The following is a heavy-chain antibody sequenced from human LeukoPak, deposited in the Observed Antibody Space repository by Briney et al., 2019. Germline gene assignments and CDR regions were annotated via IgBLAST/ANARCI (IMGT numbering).Heavy chain of an antibody. CDR3: ARDLPPANVLGYFDWLLARDYYYYGMDV. Sequence: GASVKVSCKASGYTFTSYGISWVRQAPGQGLEWMGWISAYNGKTNSAQTLQGRVTMTTDTSTSTAYMELRSLRSDDTAVYYCARDLPPANVLGYFDWLLARDYYYYGMDVWGQGTTVTVSS. CDR1: GYTFTSYG. V-gene: IGHV1-18*01. J-gene: IGHJ6*02. D-gene: IGHD3-9*01. CDR2: ISAYNGKT.